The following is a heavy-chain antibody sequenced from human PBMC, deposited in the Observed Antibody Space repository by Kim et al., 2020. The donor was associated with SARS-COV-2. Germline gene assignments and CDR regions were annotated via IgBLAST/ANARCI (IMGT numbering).Heavy chain of an antibody. D-gene: IGHD1-1*01. CDR1: DFTFSDSA. V-gene: IGHV3-73*01. CDR3: TRVPGKTSAFWVAFD. CDR2: IRIKSNSYAT. Sequence: GGSLRISCAASDFTFSDSAMHWVRQASGKGLEWVGRIRIKSNSYATAYAASVKGRSTIPRDDSKNTVYLQMNSLKTEDTAVYYCTRVPGKTSAFWVAFD. J-gene: IGHJ3*02.